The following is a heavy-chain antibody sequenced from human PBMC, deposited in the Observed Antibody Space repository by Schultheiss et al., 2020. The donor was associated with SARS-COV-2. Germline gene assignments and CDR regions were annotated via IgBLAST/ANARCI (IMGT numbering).Heavy chain of an antibody. Sequence: SETLSLTCAVYGGSFSGYYWSWIRQPPGKGLEWIGEINHSGSTNYNPSLKSRVTISVDTSKNQFSLKLSSVTAADTAVYYCAREGGEAYYYGSGSYPPDYWGQGTLVTVSS. D-gene: IGHD3-10*01. V-gene: IGHV4-34*01. CDR1: GGSFSGYY. CDR2: INHSGST. J-gene: IGHJ4*02. CDR3: AREGGEAYYYGSGSYPPDY.